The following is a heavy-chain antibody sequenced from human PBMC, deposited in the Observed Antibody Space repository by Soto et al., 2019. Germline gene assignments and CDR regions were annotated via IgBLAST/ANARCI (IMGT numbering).Heavy chain of an antibody. V-gene: IGHV3-21*01. CDR1: GFTFSSYS. D-gene: IGHD6-6*01. Sequence: GGSLRLSCAASGFTFSSYSMNWVRQAPGKGLEWVSSISSSSSYIYYADSVKGRFTISRDNAKNSLYLQMNSLRAEDTAVYYCAREEYSSSSTFDYWGQGTLVTVSS. CDR3: AREEYSSSSTFDY. J-gene: IGHJ4*02. CDR2: ISSSSSYI.